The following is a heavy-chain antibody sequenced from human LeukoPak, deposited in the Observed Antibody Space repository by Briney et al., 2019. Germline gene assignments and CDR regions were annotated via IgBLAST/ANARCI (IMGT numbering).Heavy chain of an antibody. CDR2: IYYNGNT. D-gene: IGHD3-22*01. CDR3: ARDPYYYDSSGPDVFDI. J-gene: IGHJ3*02. Sequence: SETLSLTCTVSGGSISSSTYYWGWIRQPPGKGLEWIGNIYYNGNTYYNPSLESRVTISADTSKNQFSLKLSSVTAADTAVYYCARDPYYYDSSGPDVFDIWGQGIMVTVSS. V-gene: IGHV4-39*07. CDR1: GGSISSSTYY.